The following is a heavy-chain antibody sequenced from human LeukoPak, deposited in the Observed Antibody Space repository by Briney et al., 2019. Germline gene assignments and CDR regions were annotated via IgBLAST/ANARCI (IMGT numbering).Heavy chain of an antibody. J-gene: IGHJ6*02. CDR1: GFTVSSNY. CDR3: AKDGIAVAGTRYYGMDV. V-gene: IGHV3-53*01. D-gene: IGHD6-19*01. CDR2: IYSGGST. Sequence: PGGSLRLSCAASGFTVSSNYMSWVRQAPGKGLEWVSVIYSGGSTYYADSVKGRFTISRDNSKNTLYLQMNSLRAEDTAVYYCAKDGIAVAGTRYYGMDVWGQGTTVTVSS.